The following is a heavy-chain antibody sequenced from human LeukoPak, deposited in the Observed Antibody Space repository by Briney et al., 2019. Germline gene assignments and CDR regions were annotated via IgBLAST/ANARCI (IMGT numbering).Heavy chain of an antibody. D-gene: IGHD2-2*01. CDR3: ARRYCTSTSCSYFDY. Sequence: PGGSLRLSCAASGITFSAHWMSWVRQAPGKGLEWVANIKEDGSEQYYVDSVKGRFTISRDNSKNTLYLQMNSLRAEDTAVYYCARRYCTSTSCSYFDYWGQGTLVTVSS. V-gene: IGHV3-7*03. CDR2: IKEDGSEQ. J-gene: IGHJ4*02. CDR1: GITFSAHW.